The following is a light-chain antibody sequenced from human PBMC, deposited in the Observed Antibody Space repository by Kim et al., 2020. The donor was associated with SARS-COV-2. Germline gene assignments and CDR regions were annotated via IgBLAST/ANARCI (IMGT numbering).Light chain of an antibody. CDR1: QSVSSSY. CDR2: GAS. J-gene: IGKJ4*01. V-gene: IGKV3-20*01. Sequence: PPGERATPSCRARQSVSSSYLAWYQQKPGQAPRLLIYGASSRATGIPDRFSGSGSGTDFTLTISRLEPEDFAVYYCQQYGSSPLTFGGGTKVDIK. CDR3: QQYGSSPLT.